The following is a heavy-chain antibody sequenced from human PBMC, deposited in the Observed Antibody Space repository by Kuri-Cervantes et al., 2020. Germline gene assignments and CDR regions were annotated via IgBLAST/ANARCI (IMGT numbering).Heavy chain of an antibody. CDR3: SRGEISIFGVVPKYYYYMDV. CDR2: IRSKTYGGTA. CDR1: GFTLNINW. V-gene: IGHV3-49*04. Sequence: GGSLRLSCATSGFTLNINWMHWVRQAPGKGLEWVAFIRSKTYGGTAEYAASVQGRFIISRDDSKTIAYLQMNSLKTEDTAVYYCSRGEISIFGVVPKYYYYMDVWGKGTTVTVSS. D-gene: IGHD3-3*01. J-gene: IGHJ6*03.